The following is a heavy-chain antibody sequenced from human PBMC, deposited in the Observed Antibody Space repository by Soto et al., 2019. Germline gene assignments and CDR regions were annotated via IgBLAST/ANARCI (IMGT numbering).Heavy chain of an antibody. CDR3: AKEGPLLLWFGELLSPYYYGMDV. CDR1: GFTFSSYG. CDR2: ISYDGSNK. J-gene: IGHJ6*02. Sequence: QVQLVESGGGVVQPGRSLRLSCAASGFTFSSYGMHWVRQAPGKGLEWVAVISYDGSNKYYADSVKGRFTISRDNSKNTLYLQMNSLRAEDTAVYYCAKEGPLLLWFGELLSPYYYGMDVWGQGTTVTVSS. V-gene: IGHV3-30*18. D-gene: IGHD3-10*01.